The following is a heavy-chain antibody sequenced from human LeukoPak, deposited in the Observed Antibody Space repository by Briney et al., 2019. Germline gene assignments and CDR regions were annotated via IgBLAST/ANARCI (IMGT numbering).Heavy chain of an antibody. CDR1: GFTVSSNY. V-gene: IGHV4-59*02. CDR2: IYYSGST. Sequence: GSLRLSCAASGFTVSSNYMSWVRQAPGKGLEWIGYIYYSGSTNYNPSLKSRVTISVDTSKNQFSLKLSSVTAADTAVYYCARLMGQFGLWGQGTLVTVSS. J-gene: IGHJ4*02. D-gene: IGHD3/OR15-3a*01. CDR3: ARLMGQFGL.